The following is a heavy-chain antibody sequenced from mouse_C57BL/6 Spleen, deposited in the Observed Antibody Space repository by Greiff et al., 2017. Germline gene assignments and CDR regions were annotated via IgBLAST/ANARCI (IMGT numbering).Heavy chain of an antibody. D-gene: IGHD1-2*01. J-gene: IGHJ4*01. CDR1: GYAFSRYW. Sequence: QVQLKQSGAELVKPGASVKISCKASGYAFSRYWMTWVKQRPGKGLEWIGQIYPGDGDTNYTGKFKGKATLTADKSSCTAYMQLSSLTSEDSAVYICARGYLAGNSMDYWGQGTSVTVSS. CDR3: ARGYLAGNSMDY. CDR2: IYPGDGDT. V-gene: IGHV1-80*01.